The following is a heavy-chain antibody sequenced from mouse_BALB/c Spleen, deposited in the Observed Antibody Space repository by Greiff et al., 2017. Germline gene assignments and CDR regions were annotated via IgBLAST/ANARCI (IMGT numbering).Heavy chain of an antibody. CDR3: ARVVRRGGYAMDY. V-gene: IGHV3-6*02. J-gene: IGHJ4*01. D-gene: IGHD1-2*01. Sequence: EVKLQQSGPGLVKPSQSLSLTCSVTGYSITSGYYWNWIRQFPGNKLEWMGYISYDGSNNYNPSLKNRISITRDTSKNQFFLKLNSVTTEDTATYYCARVVRRGGYAMDYWGQGTSVTVSS. CDR2: ISYDGSN. CDR1: GYSITSGYY.